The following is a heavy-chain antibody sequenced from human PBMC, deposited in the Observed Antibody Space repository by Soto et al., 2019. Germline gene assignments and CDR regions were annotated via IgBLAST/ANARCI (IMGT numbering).Heavy chain of an antibody. D-gene: IGHD2-15*01. CDR1: GDSVSSNSAA. J-gene: IGHJ6*02. Sequence: PSQTLSLTCAISGDSVSSNSAAWNWIRQSPSRGLEWLGRTYYKSKWYNDYAVSVKSRITINPDTSKNQFSLQLNSVSPEDTAVYYCAKSGTLGYCSGGSCYSSARGYYYGMDVWGQGTTVTVS. CDR3: AKSGTLGYCSGGSCYSSARGYYYGMDV. V-gene: IGHV6-1*01. CDR2: TYYKSKWYN.